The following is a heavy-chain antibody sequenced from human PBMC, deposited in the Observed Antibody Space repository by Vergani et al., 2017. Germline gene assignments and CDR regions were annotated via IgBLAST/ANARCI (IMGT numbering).Heavy chain of an antibody. D-gene: IGHD2-21*02. J-gene: IGHJ6*02. CDR2: IYSTGST. Sequence: VQLEESGPGLVKPSETLSLTCTVSGGSFNTYYWSWTRQSPGKGLEWIGYIYSTGSTNYNPSLNSRVTMSVDTSKNQFSLKLSSVTAADTAVYYCARHLAYCGGDCYPYYYGMDVWGQGTTVTVSS. CDR3: ARHLAYCGGDCYPYYYGMDV. V-gene: IGHV4-59*08. CDR1: GGSFNTYY.